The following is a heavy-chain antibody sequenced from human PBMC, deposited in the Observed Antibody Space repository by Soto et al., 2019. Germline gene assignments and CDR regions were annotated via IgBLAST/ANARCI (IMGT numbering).Heavy chain of an antibody. V-gene: IGHV4-30-4*01. CDR2: IYYSGST. CDR3: ARATIFGVVIFDY. CDR1: GGSISSGDYY. J-gene: IGHJ4*02. Sequence: QVQLQESGPGLVKPSQTLSLTCTVSGGSISSGDYYWSWIRQPPGKGLEWIGYIYYSGSTYYNPSLKSRVTISVDTSKNQFSLQLSSVIAADTAVYYCARATIFGVVIFDYWGQGTLVTVSS. D-gene: IGHD3-3*01.